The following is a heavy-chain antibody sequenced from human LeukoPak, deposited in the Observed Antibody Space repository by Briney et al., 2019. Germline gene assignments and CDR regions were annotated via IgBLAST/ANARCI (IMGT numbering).Heavy chain of an antibody. J-gene: IGHJ6*03. CDR1: GGSFSGYY. V-gene: IGHV4-34*01. D-gene: IGHD3-3*01. Sequence: SETLSLTCAVYGGSFSGYYWSWIRQPPGKGLEWIGEIHHSGSTNYNPSLKSRVTISVDTSKNQLSLKLSSVTAADTAVYYCARGARYYDFWRKGCYYYYMDVWGKGTTVTVSS. CDR2: IHHSGST. CDR3: ARGARYYDFWRKGCYYYYMDV.